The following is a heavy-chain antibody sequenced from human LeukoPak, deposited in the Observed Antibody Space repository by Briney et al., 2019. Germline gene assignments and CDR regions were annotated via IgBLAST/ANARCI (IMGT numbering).Heavy chain of an antibody. CDR1: GGSISSSSYF. D-gene: IGHD5-18*01. V-gene: IGHV4-39*07. CDR3: ATWIQLSNSQTWFDP. Sequence: SETLSLTCTVSGGSISSSSYFWAWIRQPPGKGLEWIVSIHYSGSTYYNPSLQSRVTISIDTSKNQFSLRLRFVTAADTAVYYCATWIQLSNSQTWFDPWGQGTLVTVSS. CDR2: IHYSGST. J-gene: IGHJ5*02.